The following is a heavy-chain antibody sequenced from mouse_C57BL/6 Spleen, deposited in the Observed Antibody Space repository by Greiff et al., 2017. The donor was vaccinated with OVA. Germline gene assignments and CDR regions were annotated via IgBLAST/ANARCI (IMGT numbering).Heavy chain of an antibody. V-gene: IGHV1-15*01. CDR3: TRNYYGRGGAFAY. Sequence: VKLVESGAELVRPGASVTLSCKASGYTFTDYEMHWVKQTPVHGLEWIGAIDPETGGTAYNQKFKGKAILTADKSSSTAYMELRSLTSEDSAVYYCTRNYYGRGGAFAYWGQGTLVTVSA. CDR2: IDPETGGT. D-gene: IGHD1-1*01. J-gene: IGHJ3*01. CDR1: GYTFTDYE.